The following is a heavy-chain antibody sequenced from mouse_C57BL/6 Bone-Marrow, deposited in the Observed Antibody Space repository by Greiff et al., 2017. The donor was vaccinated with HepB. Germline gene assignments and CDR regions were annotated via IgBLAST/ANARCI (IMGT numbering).Heavy chain of an antibody. Sequence: EVQGVESGGGLVQPGGSLSLSCAASGFTFTDYYMSWVRQPPGKALEWLGFIRNKANGYTTEYSASVKGRFTISRDNSQSILYLQMNALRAEDSATYYCARSSYYYSWFAYWGQGTLVTVSA. J-gene: IGHJ3*01. CDR3: ARSSYYYSWFAY. CDR2: IRNKANGYTT. V-gene: IGHV7-3*01. CDR1: GFTFTDYY. D-gene: IGHD1-1*01.